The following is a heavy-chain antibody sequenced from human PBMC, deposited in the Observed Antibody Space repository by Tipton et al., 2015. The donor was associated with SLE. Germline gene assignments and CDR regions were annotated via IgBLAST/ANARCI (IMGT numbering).Heavy chain of an antibody. CDR3: AKFEKTTDFYLDS. CDR2: IRGGGGST. D-gene: IGHD1/OR15-1a*01. V-gene: IGHV3-23*01. Sequence: SLRLSCATSGFTFSSYALSWVRRAPGKGLGWVSAIRGGGGSTYYADFVKGRFSISIDKSKKTLFLQMNSLRVDDTATYYCAKFEKTTDFYLDSWGQGTLVSVSS. J-gene: IGHJ4*02. CDR1: GFTFSSYA.